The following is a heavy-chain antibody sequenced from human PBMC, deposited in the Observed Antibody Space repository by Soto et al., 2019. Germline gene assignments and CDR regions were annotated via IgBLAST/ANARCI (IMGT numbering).Heavy chain of an antibody. CDR1: GFTFGTYA. CDR3: AKGSSGDFVVSDY. CDR2: ITYDGSNQ. Sequence: QVQLVESGGGVVQPGRSLRLSCAASGFTFGTYAIHWVRQAPGKGLEWLALITYDGSNQYYADSVKGRFTISRDNSKNTLYLQTNSLRAEDTAVYFCAKGSSGDFVVSDYWGQGTLVTVSS. V-gene: IGHV3-30*18. D-gene: IGHD4-17*01. J-gene: IGHJ4*02.